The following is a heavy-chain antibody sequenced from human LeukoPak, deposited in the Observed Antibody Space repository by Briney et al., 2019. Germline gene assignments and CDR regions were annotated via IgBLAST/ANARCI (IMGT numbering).Heavy chain of an antibody. V-gene: IGHV1-2*02. CDR3: ARKGRSTLDY. CDR2: IDPNSGGT. J-gene: IGHJ4*02. CDR1: GYIFTGYY. D-gene: IGHD1-26*01. Sequence: GASVTVSCKTSGYIFTGYYIYWVRQAPGQGFEWIGWIDPNSGGTNYSQNFQGRVNMARDTSVSTAFMELRGLTYDDTAIYFCARKGRSTLDYWGQGTLVTLSS.